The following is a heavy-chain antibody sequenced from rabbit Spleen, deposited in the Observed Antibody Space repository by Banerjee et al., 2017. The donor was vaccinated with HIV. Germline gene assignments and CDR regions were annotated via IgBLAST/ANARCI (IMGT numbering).Heavy chain of an antibody. CDR1: GFSLSSSYV. V-gene: IGHV1S47*01. CDR2: IYTVNGNT. Sequence: QEQLVESGGGLVKPGGSLTLTCTASGFSLSSSYVMCWVRRAPGKGLEWIGCIYTVNGNTYYATWAKGRFTITRSTSLNTVTLQMTSLTAADTATYFCARDTGTSFSTYGMDLWGPGTLVTVS. D-gene: IGHD7-1*01. CDR3: ARDTGTSFSTYGMDL. J-gene: IGHJ6*01.